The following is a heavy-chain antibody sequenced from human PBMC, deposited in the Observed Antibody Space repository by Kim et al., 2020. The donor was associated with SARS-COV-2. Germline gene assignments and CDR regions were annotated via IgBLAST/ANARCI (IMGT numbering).Heavy chain of an antibody. CDR2: ISGGGSST. V-gene: IGHV3-23*01. Sequence: GGSLRLSCAASRFSFSSFAMSCVRQAPGKGLEWVSAISGGGSSTNYADSVKGRFTISRDNSKNTLYLQMNSLRAEDTAVYYCAKDGRYTTSWRHFDSWGQGTLVTVSS. CDR3: AKDGRYTTSWRHFDS. D-gene: IGHD6-13*01. CDR1: RFSFSSFA. J-gene: IGHJ4*02.